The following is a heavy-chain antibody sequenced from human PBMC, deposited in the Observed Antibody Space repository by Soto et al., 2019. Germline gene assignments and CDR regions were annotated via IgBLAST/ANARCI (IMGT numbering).Heavy chain of an antibody. Sequence: SGPTLVNPTQTLRMTCTFSGFSLGTSGMCVSWIRQPPGKALEWLALIDWDDDKYYSTSLKTRLTISKDTSKNQVVLTMTNMDPVDTATYYCARTYCTNGVCYTGWFDPWGQGTLVTVS. J-gene: IGHJ5*02. CDR3: ARTYCTNGVCYTGWFDP. V-gene: IGHV2-70*01. CDR1: GFSLGTSGMC. D-gene: IGHD2-8*01. CDR2: IDWDDDK.